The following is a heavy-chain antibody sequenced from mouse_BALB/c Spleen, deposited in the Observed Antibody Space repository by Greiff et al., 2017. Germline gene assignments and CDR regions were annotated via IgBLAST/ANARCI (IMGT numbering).Heavy chain of an antibody. CDR2: ISSGGSYT. CDR3: ARDDPYNYVAWFAY. V-gene: IGHV5-6-4*01. CDR1: GFTFSSYT. Sequence: EVQLMESGAGLVKPGGSLKLSCAASGFTFSSYTMSWVRQTPEKRLEWVATISSGGSYTYYPDSVKGRFTIPRDNAKNTPYLQLSSLKSEDTAIYYCARDDPYNYVAWFAYWGQGTLVTVSA. J-gene: IGHJ3*01. D-gene: IGHD2-12*01.